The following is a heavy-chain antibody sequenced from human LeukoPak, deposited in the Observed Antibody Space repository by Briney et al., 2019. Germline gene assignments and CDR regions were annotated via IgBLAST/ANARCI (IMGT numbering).Heavy chain of an antibody. V-gene: IGHV3-48*01. CDR3: AKDVRVGGGGMDV. CDR2: IYKSGATT. CDR1: GFSFSSYS. Sequence: GGSLRLSCAASGFSFSSYSMNWVRQAPGKGLEWVSYIYKSGATTYYADSVKGRFTISRDNSKYTLSLQMNSLRAEDTAVYYCAKDVRVGGGGMDVWGQGTPVTVSS. D-gene: IGHD1-26*01. J-gene: IGHJ6*02.